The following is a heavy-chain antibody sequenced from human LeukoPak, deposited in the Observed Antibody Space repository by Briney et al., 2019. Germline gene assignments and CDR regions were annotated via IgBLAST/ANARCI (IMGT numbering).Heavy chain of an antibody. J-gene: IGHJ4*02. V-gene: IGHV1-18*01. CDR1: GYTFTSYG. CDR3: ARDLTGSGWYDY. D-gene: IGHD6-19*01. Sequence: GASVKVSCKASGYTFTSYGISWVRQAPGQGLEWMGWISAYNGNTNYAQKLQGRVTMTTDKSTSTAYMELSSLRSEDTAVYYCARDLTGSGWYDYWGQGTLVTVSS. CDR2: ISAYNGNT.